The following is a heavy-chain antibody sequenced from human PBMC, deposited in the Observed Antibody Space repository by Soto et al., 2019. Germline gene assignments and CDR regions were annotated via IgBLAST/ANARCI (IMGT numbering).Heavy chain of an antibody. J-gene: IGHJ4*02. CDR3: ATESGSTYGYFDY. Sequence: SETLSLTCTVSGGSVTSDEDYWSWIRQSPGKGLEWIGYISNSGSTGYNPSLKTRLSISVDRSKNQFTLRLTSVTAADTAVYFCATESGSTYGYFDYWGQGTQVTVSS. CDR2: ISNSGST. D-gene: IGHD4-17*01. V-gene: IGHV4-30-4*01. CDR1: GGSVTSDEDY.